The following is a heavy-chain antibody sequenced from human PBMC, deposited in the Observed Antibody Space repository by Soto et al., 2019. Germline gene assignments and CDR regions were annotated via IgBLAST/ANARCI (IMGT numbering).Heavy chain of an antibody. J-gene: IGHJ5*02. V-gene: IGHV4-31*03. Sequence: PSETLSLTCTVSGGSISSGGYYWSWIRQHPGKGLEWIGYIYYSGSTYYNPSLKSRVTISVDTSKNQFSLKLSSVTAADTAVYYCARSRVSVNYYGSGRPEDWFDPRGQGTLVTVSS. D-gene: IGHD3-10*01. CDR3: ARSRVSVNYYGSGRPEDWFDP. CDR2: IYYSGST. CDR1: GGSISSGGYY.